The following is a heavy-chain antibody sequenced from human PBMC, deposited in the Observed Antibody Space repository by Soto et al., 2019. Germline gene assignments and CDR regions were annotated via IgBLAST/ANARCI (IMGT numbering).Heavy chain of an antibody. J-gene: IGHJ3*02. CDR1: GFIFGDYA. CDR2: IRSKAYGGTT. Sequence: GGSLRLSCIASGFIFGDYAMSWFRQAPGKGLEWVGLIRSKAYGGTTEYAASVNGRFTISRDDSKSIAYLQMNSLKADDTAEYYCTRDGSDAFDIWGQGTMVTVSS. CDR3: TRDGSDAFDI. D-gene: IGHD1-1*01. V-gene: IGHV3-49*03.